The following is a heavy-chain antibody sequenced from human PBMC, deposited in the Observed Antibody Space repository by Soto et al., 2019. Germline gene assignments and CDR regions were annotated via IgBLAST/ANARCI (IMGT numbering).Heavy chain of an antibody. D-gene: IGHD2-2*01. J-gene: IGHJ4*02. Sequence: QVQLQESGPGLVKPSETLSLTCTVSGGSISSYYWSWIRQPPGKGLEWIGYIYYSGSTNYNPSLKLRVTISVDTSKNQFSLKLSSVTGEDAAVYYCASGRSSNNLYYFDYWGQGTLVAVSA. V-gene: IGHV4-59*01. CDR1: GGSISSYY. CDR2: IYYSGST. CDR3: ASGRSSNNLYYFDY.